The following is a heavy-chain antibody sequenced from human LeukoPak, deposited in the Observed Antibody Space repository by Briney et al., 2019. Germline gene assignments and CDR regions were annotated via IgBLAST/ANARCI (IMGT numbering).Heavy chain of an antibody. Sequence: PGGSLRLSCAASGFTFSSYGMHWVRQAPGKGLVWVSRINSDGSSTSYADSVKGRFTISRDNAKNTLYLQMNSLRAEDTAVYYCARASYQLQGYFDYWGQGTLVTVSS. CDR2: INSDGSST. CDR1: GFTFSSYG. D-gene: IGHD2-2*01. J-gene: IGHJ4*02. CDR3: ARASYQLQGYFDY. V-gene: IGHV3-74*01.